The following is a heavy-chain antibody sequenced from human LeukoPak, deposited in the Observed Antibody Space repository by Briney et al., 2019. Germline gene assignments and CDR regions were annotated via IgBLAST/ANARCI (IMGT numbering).Heavy chain of an antibody. D-gene: IGHD5-12*01. CDR1: GFTFCTYA. J-gene: IGHJ4*02. Sequence: GGSLRLSCAASGFTFCTYAMHWVRQAPGKGLEYVSTILNNGGSTYYADSVKGRFTISRDNSKNTLYLQMGSLRAEDMAVHYCARSGFTGYDFSVFYWGQGTLVTVSS. V-gene: IGHV3-64*02. CDR3: ARSGFTGYDFSVFY. CDR2: ILNNGGST.